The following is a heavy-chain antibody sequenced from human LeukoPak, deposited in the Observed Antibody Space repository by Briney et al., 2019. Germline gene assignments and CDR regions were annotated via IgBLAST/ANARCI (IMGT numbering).Heavy chain of an antibody. V-gene: IGHV3-21*01. J-gene: IGHJ4*02. Sequence: GGSLRLSCAASGFTFSSYTMNWVRQAPGKGLEWVSSISSSSSFIYYADSVKGRFTISRDNAKDSLYLQMNSLRAEDTAVYYCVRLHLSTYNYGPTTNCWGQGTLVTVSS. D-gene: IGHD5-18*01. CDR1: GFTFSSYT. CDR3: VRLHLSTYNYGPTTNC. CDR2: ISSSSSFI.